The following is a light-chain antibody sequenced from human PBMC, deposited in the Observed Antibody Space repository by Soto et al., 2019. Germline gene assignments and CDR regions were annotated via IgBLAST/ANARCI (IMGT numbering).Light chain of an antibody. J-gene: IGKJ4*01. CDR3: QHYADSPPRLI. CDR2: GAS. CDR1: QSVNSAY. V-gene: IGKV3-20*01. Sequence: EIVLTQSPGTLSLSPGERATLSCRASQSVNSAYLAWYQQKPGQAPRLLIYGASNRAAGIPDRFSGSGAGTEFTLTISGLEPEEFAVYFCQHYADSPPRLIFGGGTKVEIQ.